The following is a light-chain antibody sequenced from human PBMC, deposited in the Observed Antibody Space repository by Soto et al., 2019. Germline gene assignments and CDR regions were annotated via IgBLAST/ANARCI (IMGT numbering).Light chain of an antibody. V-gene: IGLV1-40*01. J-gene: IGLJ2*01. Sequence: QLVLTQPPSVSGAPGQRVTISCTGSSSNIGAGYDVHWYQQLPGTAPKLLIYGNSNRPSGVPDRFSGSKSGTSASLAITGLQAEDEADYYCQSSDSSLSAHVVFGGGTKLTVL. CDR2: GNS. CDR1: SSNIGAGYD. CDR3: QSSDSSLSAHVV.